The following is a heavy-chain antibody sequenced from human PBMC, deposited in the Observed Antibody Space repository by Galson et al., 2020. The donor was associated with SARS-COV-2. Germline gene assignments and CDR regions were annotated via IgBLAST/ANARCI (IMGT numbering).Heavy chain of an antibody. Sequence: KIGESLKISCKGSGYSFTSYWIGWVRQMPGKGLEWMGIIYPGDSDTRYSPSFQGQVTISADKSISTAYLQWSSLKASDTAMYYCARYVWGSGWYLGELDYFDYWGQGTLVTVSS. J-gene: IGHJ4*02. CDR1: GYSFTSYW. V-gene: IGHV5-51*01. CDR2: IYPGDSDT. CDR3: ARYVWGSGWYLGELDYFDY. D-gene: IGHD6-19*01.